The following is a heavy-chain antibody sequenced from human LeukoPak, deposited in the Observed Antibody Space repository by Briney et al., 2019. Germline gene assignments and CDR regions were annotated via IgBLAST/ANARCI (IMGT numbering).Heavy chain of an antibody. CDR3: ARDNTMVRGVIDWFDP. V-gene: IGHV1-18*01. Sequence: ASVKASCKASGYTFTSYGISWVRQAPGQGLEWMGWISTYNGNTNYAQKFQGRVTMTTDTSTSTAYMELRSLRSDDTAVYYCARDNTMVRGVIDWFDPWGQGTLVTASS. CDR2: ISTYNGNT. CDR1: GYTFTSYG. D-gene: IGHD3-10*01. J-gene: IGHJ5*02.